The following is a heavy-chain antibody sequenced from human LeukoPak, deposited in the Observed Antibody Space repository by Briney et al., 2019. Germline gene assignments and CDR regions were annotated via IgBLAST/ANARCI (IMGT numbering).Heavy chain of an antibody. CDR1: GYTFTTYG. V-gene: IGHV1-18*01. CDR3: ARDSPTCYDFWSGYPGADY. CDR2: ISAYSGNT. Sequence: ASVKVSCKVSGYTFTTYGISWVRQAPGQGLEWMGWISAYSGNTKNAQNYQDRVTMTTDTSTSTAYMELRSLRSDDTAVYFCARDSPTCYDFWSGYPGADYWGQGTLVTVSS. J-gene: IGHJ4*02. D-gene: IGHD3-3*01.